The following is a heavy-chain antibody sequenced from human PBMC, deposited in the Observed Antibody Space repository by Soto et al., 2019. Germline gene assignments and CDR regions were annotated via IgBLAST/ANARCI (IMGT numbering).Heavy chain of an antibody. Sequence: PGGSLRLSCAASGFTFSSYGMHWVRQAPGKGLEWVAVISYDGSNKYYADSVKGRFTISRDNSKKTLYLQMNSLRAEDTAVYYCAKGIVVVPAAAPAIDYWGQGTLVTVSS. CDR3: AKGIVVVPAAAPAIDY. CDR1: GFTFSSYG. J-gene: IGHJ4*02. CDR2: ISYDGSNK. D-gene: IGHD2-2*01. V-gene: IGHV3-30*18.